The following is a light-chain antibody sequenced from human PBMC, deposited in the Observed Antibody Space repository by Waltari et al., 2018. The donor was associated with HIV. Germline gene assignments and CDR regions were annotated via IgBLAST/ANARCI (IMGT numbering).Light chain of an antibody. V-gene: IGKV1-5*03. Sequence: DIQMTQSPSTLSASVGDRVTITCRASQSISSWLAWYQQKPGKAPKLLIYKASSLESGVPSRFSGSRSGTEFTLTISSLQPDDFATYYCQQYNSYSLLTFGQGTKLEIK. J-gene: IGKJ2*01. CDR3: QQYNSYSLLT. CDR1: QSISSW. CDR2: KAS.